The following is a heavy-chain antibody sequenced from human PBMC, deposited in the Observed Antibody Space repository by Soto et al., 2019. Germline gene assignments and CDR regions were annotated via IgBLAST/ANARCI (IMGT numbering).Heavy chain of an antibody. V-gene: IGHV1-3*01. Sequence: ASVKVSCKASGYTFTSYAMHWVRQAPGQRLEWMGWINAGNGNTKYSQKFQGRFTISRDNFKNTLYLQMSSLRADDTAVYYCARDGPHISIFGYGDYWGQGNLVTVSS. CDR2: INAGNGNT. J-gene: IGHJ4*02. CDR1: GYTFTSYA. CDR3: ARDGPHISIFGYGDY. D-gene: IGHD3-3*01.